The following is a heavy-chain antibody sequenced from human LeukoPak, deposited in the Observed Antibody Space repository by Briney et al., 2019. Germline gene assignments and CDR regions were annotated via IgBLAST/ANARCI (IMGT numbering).Heavy chain of an antibody. Sequence: GASVKVSCKASGGTFSSYAISWVRQAPGQRLEWMGRIIPILGIANYAQKFQGRVTITADKSTSTAYMELSSLRSEDTAVYYCAREGGGDGYNYSFDYWGQGTLVTVSS. J-gene: IGHJ4*02. CDR1: GGTFSSYA. CDR3: AREGGGDGYNYSFDY. D-gene: IGHD5-24*01. CDR2: IIPILGIA. V-gene: IGHV1-69*04.